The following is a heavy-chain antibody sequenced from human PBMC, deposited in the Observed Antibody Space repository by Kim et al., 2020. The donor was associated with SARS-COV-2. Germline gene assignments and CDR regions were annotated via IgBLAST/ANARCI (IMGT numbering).Heavy chain of an antibody. D-gene: IGHD1-26*01. CDR3: ARDRGSYSLPYFDY. Sequence: SVKVSCKASGGTFSSYAISWVRQAPGQGLEWMGGIIPIFGTANYAQKFQGRVTITADESTSTAYMELSSLRSEDTAVYYCARDRGSYSLPYFDYWGQGTLVTVSS. CDR2: IIPIFGTA. J-gene: IGHJ4*02. V-gene: IGHV1-69*13. CDR1: GGTFSSYA.